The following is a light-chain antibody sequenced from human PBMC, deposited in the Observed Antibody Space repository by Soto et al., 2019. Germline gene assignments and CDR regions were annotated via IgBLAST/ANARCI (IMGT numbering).Light chain of an antibody. Sequence: EIVLTQSPGTLSLSPGERATLSCTASQSVSSNYVAWYQQKPGQAPSLLIFGASFRATGISDRFSGSGSGTGFTLTISRLEPEDFALYYCQQYATLPRTFGQGTKLDIK. CDR3: QQYATLPRT. CDR2: GAS. J-gene: IGKJ1*01. CDR1: QSVSSNY. V-gene: IGKV3-20*01.